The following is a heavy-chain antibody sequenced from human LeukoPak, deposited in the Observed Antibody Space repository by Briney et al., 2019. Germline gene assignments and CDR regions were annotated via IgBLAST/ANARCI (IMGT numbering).Heavy chain of an antibody. CDR2: ISSSSSYI. D-gene: IGHD3-10*01. CDR1: GFTFSSYS. V-gene: IGHV3-21*04. Sequence: PGGSLRLSCAASGFTFSSYSMNWVRQAPGKGLEWVSSISSSSSYIYYADSVKGRFTISRDNSKNTLYLQMNSLRAEDTAVYYCAKENYYGSGEDYWGQGTLVTVSS. J-gene: IGHJ4*02. CDR3: AKENYYGSGEDY.